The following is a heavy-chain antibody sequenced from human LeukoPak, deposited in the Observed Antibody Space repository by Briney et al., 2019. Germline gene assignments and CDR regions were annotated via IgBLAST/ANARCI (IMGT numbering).Heavy chain of an antibody. Sequence: GGSLRLSCAASGFTFSSYAMSWVRQAPGKGLEWVSAISGSGGSTYYADSVKGRFTISRDNSKNTLYLQMNSLRAEGTAVYYCAKGRAYYYGSERWGQGTLVTVSS. CDR2: ISGSGGST. CDR1: GFTFSSYA. CDR3: AKGRAYYYGSER. D-gene: IGHD3-10*01. V-gene: IGHV3-23*01. J-gene: IGHJ4*02.